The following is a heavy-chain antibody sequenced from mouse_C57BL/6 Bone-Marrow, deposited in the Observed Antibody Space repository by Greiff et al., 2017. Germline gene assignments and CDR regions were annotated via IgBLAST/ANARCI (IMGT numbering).Heavy chain of an antibody. Sequence: EVQVVESGTVLARPGASVKMSCKTSGYTFTSYWMHWVKQRPGQGLEWIGAIYPGNSDTSYNQKFKGKAKLTAVTYASTAYMELSSLTNEDSAVYYCTKNWAWFAYWGQGTLVTVSA. J-gene: IGHJ3*01. CDR2: IYPGNSDT. CDR3: TKNWAWFAY. D-gene: IGHD4-1*01. CDR1: GYTFTSYW. V-gene: IGHV1-5*01.